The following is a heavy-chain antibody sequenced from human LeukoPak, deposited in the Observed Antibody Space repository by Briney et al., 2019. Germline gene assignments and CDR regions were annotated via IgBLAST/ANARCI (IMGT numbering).Heavy chain of an antibody. J-gene: IGHJ3*01. D-gene: IGHD6-25*01. Sequence: PGGSLRLSCAASGFIFNNYALSWVRQTPGKGLEWVSAISGSGRNTYYADSVKGRFTISRDNSRSTVELQMNSLRVEYTGIYYCARDEIPSGTWGQGTMVIVSS. CDR1: GFIFNNYA. CDR2: ISGSGRNT. CDR3: ARDEIPSGT. V-gene: IGHV3-23*01.